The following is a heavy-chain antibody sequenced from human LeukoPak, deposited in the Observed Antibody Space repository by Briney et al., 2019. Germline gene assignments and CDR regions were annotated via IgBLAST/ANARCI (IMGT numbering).Heavy chain of an antibody. CDR3: AREAKSYSYGNNLLYWYFDL. CDR2: IIPIFGTA. CDR1: GGTFSSYA. J-gene: IGHJ2*01. Sequence: SVKVSCKASGGTFSSYAISWVRQAPGQGLEWVGRIIPIFGTANYAQKFQGRVTITTDESTSTAYMELSSLRSEDTAVYYCAREAKSYSYGNNLLYWYFDLWGRGTLVTVSS. V-gene: IGHV1-69*05. D-gene: IGHD5-18*01.